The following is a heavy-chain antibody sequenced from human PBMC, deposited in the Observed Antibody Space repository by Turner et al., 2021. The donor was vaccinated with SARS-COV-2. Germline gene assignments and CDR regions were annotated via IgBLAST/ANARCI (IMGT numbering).Heavy chain of an antibody. CDR3: ARLHGHCTSTSCYWDYYFGMDV. CDR1: GYTFINYD. D-gene: IGHD2-2*01. J-gene: IGHJ6*02. V-gene: IGHV1-8*01. CDR2: MNPNSGNT. Sequence: QVQLVQSGAEVKKPGASVKVSCKASGYTFINYDINWVRQATGQGLEWMGWMNPNSGNTGYAQNFPGRVTMTRDTSISTAYMELSSLRSEDTAVYYCARLHGHCTSTSCYWDYYFGMDVWGQGTTVTVSS.